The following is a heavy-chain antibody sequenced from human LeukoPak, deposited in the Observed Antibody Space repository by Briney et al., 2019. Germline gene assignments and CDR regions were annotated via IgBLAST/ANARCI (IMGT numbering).Heavy chain of an antibody. J-gene: IGHJ4*02. D-gene: IGHD3-10*01. Sequence: SVKVSCKASGGTFSSYAISWVRQAPGQGLEWMGRIIPILDIANYAQKFQGRVTITADKSTSTAYMELSSLRSEDTAVYYCTSGSGSYYFDYWGQGTLVTVSS. CDR1: GGTFSSYA. CDR2: IIPILDIA. V-gene: IGHV1-69*04. CDR3: TSGSGSYYFDY.